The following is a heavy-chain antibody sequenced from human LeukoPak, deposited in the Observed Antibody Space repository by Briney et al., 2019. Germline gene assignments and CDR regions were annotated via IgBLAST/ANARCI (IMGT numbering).Heavy chain of an antibody. CDR1: GFTFSSYG. V-gene: IGHV3-33*01. CDR2: IWYDGSNK. J-gene: IGHJ4*02. D-gene: IGHD3-3*01. CDR3: ARLSISEWLLGNFDY. Sequence: GGSLRLSCAASGFTFSSYGMHWVRQAPGKGLEWVAVIWYDGSNKYYADSVKGRFTVSRDNSKNTLYLQMNSLRAEDTAVYYCARLSISEWLLGNFDYWGQGTLVTVSS.